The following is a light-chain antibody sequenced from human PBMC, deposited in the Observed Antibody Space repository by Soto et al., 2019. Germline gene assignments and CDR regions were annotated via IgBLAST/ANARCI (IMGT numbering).Light chain of an antibody. CDR2: DAS. V-gene: IGKV1-33*01. CDR3: QQSDSLPIT. Sequence: DIQMTQSPPSLSASVGDRVTITCRASQDISNYLNWYQQRPGKAPKLLIYDASNLERGVPSRFSGTRSGTHFTFAITSLQPEDVATYYCQQSDSLPITFGQGTRLEI. CDR1: QDISNY. J-gene: IGKJ5*01.